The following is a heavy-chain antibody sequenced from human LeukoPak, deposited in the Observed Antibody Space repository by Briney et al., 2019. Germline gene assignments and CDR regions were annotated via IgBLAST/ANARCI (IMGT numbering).Heavy chain of an antibody. J-gene: IGHJ4*01. CDR3: ARGSSGTYDMGY. V-gene: IGHV3-21*01. D-gene: IGHD1-26*01. CDR2: ISSSSSYI. CDR1: GFTFSSYA. Sequence: GGSLRLSCAASGFTFSSYAMSWVRQAPGKGLEWVSPISSSSSYIYYADSVKGRFTISRDNAKNSLYLQMNSLRAEDTAVYYCARGSSGTYDMGYRGQGNLVNVS.